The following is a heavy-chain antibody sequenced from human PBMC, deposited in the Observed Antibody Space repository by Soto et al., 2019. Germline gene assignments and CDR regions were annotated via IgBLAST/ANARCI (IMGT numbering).Heavy chain of an antibody. D-gene: IGHD3-22*01. J-gene: IGHJ4*02. Sequence: PSATLSLTCPVSGGSISSSSYYWGWIRQPPGRGLEWIGSIYYSGSTYYNPSLKSRVTISVDTSKNQFSLKLSSVTAADTAVYYCASQPDHYDRVTPFYWGQGTLVTVSS. CDR3: ASQPDHYDRVTPFY. CDR1: GGSISSSSYY. CDR2: IYYSGST. V-gene: IGHV4-39*01.